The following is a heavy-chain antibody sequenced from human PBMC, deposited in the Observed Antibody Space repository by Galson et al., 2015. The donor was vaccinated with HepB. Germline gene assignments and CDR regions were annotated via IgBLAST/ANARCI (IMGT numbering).Heavy chain of an antibody. CDR2: IYSGGST. CDR1: GFTVSSNY. Sequence: SLRLSCAASGFTVSSNYMSWVRQAPGKGLEWVSVIYSGGSTYYADSVKGRFTISRDNSKNTLYLQMNSLRAEDTAVYYCARGPRITIFGVVVDAFDIWGRGTMVTVSS. D-gene: IGHD3-3*01. CDR3: ARGPRITIFGVVVDAFDI. V-gene: IGHV3-66*02. J-gene: IGHJ3*02.